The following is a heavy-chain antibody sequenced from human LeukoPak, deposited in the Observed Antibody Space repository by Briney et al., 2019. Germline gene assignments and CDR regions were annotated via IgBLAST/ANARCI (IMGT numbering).Heavy chain of an antibody. J-gene: IGHJ4*02. CDR2: IWYDGSNK. Sequence: GGSLRLSCAASGFTFSSYGMHWVRQAPGKGLEWVAVIWYDGSNKYYADSVKGRFTISRDNSKNTLYLQMNSLRAEDTAVYYCARDRRRYYGSGSYWADYRGQGTLVTVSS. V-gene: IGHV3-33*01. CDR3: ARDRRRYYGSGSYWADY. D-gene: IGHD3-10*01. CDR1: GFTFSSYG.